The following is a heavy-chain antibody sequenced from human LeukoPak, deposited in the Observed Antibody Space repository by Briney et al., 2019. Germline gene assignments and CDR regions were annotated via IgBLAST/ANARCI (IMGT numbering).Heavy chain of an antibody. CDR3: ARSSTAIDY. D-gene: IGHD5-18*01. CDR1: GFTVSSNY. J-gene: IGHJ4*02. V-gene: IGHV3-11*04. Sequence: PGGSLRLSCAASGFTVSSNYMSWVRQAPGKGLEWVSYISSSGSTMYYADSVKGRFTVSRDNAKNSLYLQMNSLRAEDTAVYFCARSSTAIDYWGQGTLVTVSS. CDR2: ISSSGSTM.